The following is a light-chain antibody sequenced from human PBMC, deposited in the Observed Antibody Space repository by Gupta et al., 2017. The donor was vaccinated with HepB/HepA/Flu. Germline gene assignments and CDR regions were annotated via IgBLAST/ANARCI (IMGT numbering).Light chain of an antibody. CDR1: SSNIGSNV. CDR2: TNN. V-gene: IGLV1-44*01. J-gene: IGLJ3*02. Sequence: QSVLTQPPSASGTPGQRVTISCSGSSSNIGSNVVNWYQQFPGTAPKLLIYTNNERPSGVPDRFSGSKSGTSASLAISGLQSEDEAEYYCAAWDNSLNGRVFGGGTKLTVL. CDR3: AAWDNSLNGRV.